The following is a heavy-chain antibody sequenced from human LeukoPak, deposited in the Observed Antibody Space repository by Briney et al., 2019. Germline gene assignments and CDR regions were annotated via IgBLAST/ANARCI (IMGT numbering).Heavy chain of an antibody. J-gene: IGHJ4*02. V-gene: IGHV3-48*03. CDR1: GFTFSSYE. Sequence: GGSLRLSCAASGFTFSSYEMDWVRQAPGKGLEWVSYISSSGSTIYYADSVKGRFTISRDNAKNSLYLQMNSLRAEDTAVYYCARVGWEPPAFDYWGQGTLVTVSS. CDR2: ISSSGSTI. CDR3: ARVGWEPPAFDY. D-gene: IGHD1-26*01.